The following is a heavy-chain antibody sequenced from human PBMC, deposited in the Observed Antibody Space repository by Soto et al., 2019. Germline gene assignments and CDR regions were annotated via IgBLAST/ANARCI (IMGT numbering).Heavy chain of an antibody. J-gene: IGHJ6*02. D-gene: IGHD6-13*01. Sequence: ASVKVPCKASGYTFTSYCISWVRQAPGQGLEWMGWISAYNGNTNYAQKLQGRVTMTTDTSTSTAYMELRSLRSDDTAVYYCALARIAAAGTRGYYYGMDVWGQGTTVTVSS. CDR1: GYTFTSYC. V-gene: IGHV1-18*01. CDR3: ALARIAAAGTRGYYYGMDV. CDR2: ISAYNGNT.